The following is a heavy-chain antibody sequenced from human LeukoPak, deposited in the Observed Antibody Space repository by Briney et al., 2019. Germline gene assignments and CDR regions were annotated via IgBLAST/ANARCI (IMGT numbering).Heavy chain of an antibody. Sequence: SETLSLTCTVSVGSISNYWWRWIRQPPGKGLEWIGYVFDSGGTNYNPSLKSRVTISVDTSKKQFSLKLRSVTAADTAVYYCARGYSSSWNYFDYWGQGTLVTVSS. CDR2: VFDSGGT. D-gene: IGHD6-13*01. J-gene: IGHJ4*02. V-gene: IGHV4-59*01. CDR1: VGSISNYW. CDR3: ARGYSSSWNYFDY.